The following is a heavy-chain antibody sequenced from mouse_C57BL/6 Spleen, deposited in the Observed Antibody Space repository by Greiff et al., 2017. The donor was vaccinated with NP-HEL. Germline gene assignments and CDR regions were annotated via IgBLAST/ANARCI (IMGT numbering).Heavy chain of an antibody. V-gene: IGHV5-17*01. CDR1: GFTFSDYG. J-gene: IGHJ3*01. CDR3: ARDDGYPAWFAY. CDR2: ISSGSSTI. D-gene: IGHD2-3*01. Sequence: DVKLVESGGGLVKPGGSLKLSCAASGFTFSDYGMHWVRQAPEKGLEWVAYISSGSSTIYYADTVKGRFTISRDNAKNTLFLQMTSLRSGDTAMYYCARDDGYPAWFAYWGQGTLVTVSA.